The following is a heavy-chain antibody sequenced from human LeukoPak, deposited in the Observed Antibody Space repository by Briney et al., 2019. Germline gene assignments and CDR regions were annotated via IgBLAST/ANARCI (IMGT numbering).Heavy chain of an antibody. V-gene: IGHV3-23*01. CDR3: AKDLPPGRALDAFDI. J-gene: IGHJ3*02. Sequence: GGSLRLSCAASGFTFSSYAMSWVREAPGKGLEWVSAISGSGGSTYYADSVKGRFTISRNNSKNTLYLQMNSLRAEDTAVYYCAKDLPPGRALDAFDIWGQGTMVTVSS. CDR1: GFTFSSYA. CDR2: ISGSGGST. D-gene: IGHD4/OR15-4a*01.